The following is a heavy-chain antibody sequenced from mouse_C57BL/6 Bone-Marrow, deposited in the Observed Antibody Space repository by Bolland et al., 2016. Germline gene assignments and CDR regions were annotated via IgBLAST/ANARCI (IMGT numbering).Heavy chain of an antibody. Sequence: YNQKFKGKATLTVDKSSSTAYMELRSLTSEDTAVYYCARSRFLDYWGQGTT. CDR3: ARSRFLDY. J-gene: IGHJ2*01. V-gene: IGHV1-18*01.